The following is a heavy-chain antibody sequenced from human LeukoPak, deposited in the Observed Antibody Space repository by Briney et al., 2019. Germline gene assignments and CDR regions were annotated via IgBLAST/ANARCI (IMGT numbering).Heavy chain of an antibody. D-gene: IGHD2-2*01. CDR3: AREIVVVPAAIPGYYYMDV. CDR1: GGSISSYY. Sequence: SETLSLTCTVSGGSISSYYWSWIRQPPGKGLEWIGYIYYSGSTNYNPSLKSRATISVDTSKNQFSLKLSSVTAADTAVYYCAREIVVVPAAIPGYYYMDVWGKGTTVTVSS. J-gene: IGHJ6*03. CDR2: IYYSGST. V-gene: IGHV4-59*01.